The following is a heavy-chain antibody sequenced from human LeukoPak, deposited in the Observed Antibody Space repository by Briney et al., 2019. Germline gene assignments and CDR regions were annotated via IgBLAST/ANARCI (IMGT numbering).Heavy chain of an antibody. CDR3: ATDPGGVVVAATLSP. V-gene: IGHV1-69-2*01. D-gene: IGHD2-15*01. J-gene: IGHJ5*02. CDR1: GYTFTDYY. Sequence: ASVKISCKVSGYTFTDYYMHWVQQAPGKGLEWMGLVDPEDGETIYAEKFQGRVTITADTSKDTAYMELSSLRSEDTAVYYCATDPGGVVVAATLSPWGQGTLVTVSS. CDR2: VDPEDGET.